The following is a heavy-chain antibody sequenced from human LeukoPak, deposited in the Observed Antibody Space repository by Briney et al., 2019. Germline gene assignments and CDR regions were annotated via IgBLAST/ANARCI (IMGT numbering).Heavy chain of an antibody. CDR1: GFTFSSYW. CDR2: INNDGSTT. J-gene: IGHJ4*02. V-gene: IGHV3-74*01. CDR3: ARTYSSFDY. Sequence: PGGSMRLSCGVSGFTFSSYWMHWVRQAPGKGLVWVSRINNDGSTTAYADSVKGRFTISRDNTKNTLYLQMNSLRAEDTAVYYCARTYSSFDYWGQGTLVTVSS. D-gene: IGHD6-19*01.